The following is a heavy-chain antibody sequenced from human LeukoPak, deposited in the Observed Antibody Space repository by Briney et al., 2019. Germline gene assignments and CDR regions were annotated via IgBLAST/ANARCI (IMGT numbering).Heavy chain of an antibody. J-gene: IGHJ4*02. Sequence: SETLSLTCTVSGGSVSSGSYYWRWIRQPPGKGLEWIGYIYYSGSTNYNPSLKSRVTISVDTSKNQFSLKLSSVTAADTAVYYCAREADWYGTTWGQGTLVTVSS. CDR2: IYYSGST. CDR1: GGSVSSGSYY. CDR3: AREADWYGTT. V-gene: IGHV4-61*01. D-gene: IGHD3/OR15-3a*01.